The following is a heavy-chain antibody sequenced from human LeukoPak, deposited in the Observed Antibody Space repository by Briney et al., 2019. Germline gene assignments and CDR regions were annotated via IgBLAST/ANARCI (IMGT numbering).Heavy chain of an antibody. V-gene: IGHV3-11*01. CDR2: INSDSTTV. Sequence: KPGGSLRLSCAASGFIFSDHYVSWIRQAPGKGLEGVAYINSDSTTVYYADSVKGRFTVSRDNSKNSLYLQMNSLRSEDTALYYCATWAFYHSLDVWGQGTTVTVSS. CDR1: GFIFSDHY. D-gene: IGHD1-26*01. CDR3: ATWAFYHSLDV. J-gene: IGHJ6*02.